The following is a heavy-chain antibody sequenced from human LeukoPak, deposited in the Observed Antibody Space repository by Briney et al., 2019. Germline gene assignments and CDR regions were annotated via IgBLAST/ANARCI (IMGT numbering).Heavy chain of an antibody. CDR2: ISSNGGST. CDR3: AELGITMIGGV. D-gene: IGHD3-10*02. CDR1: GFTFSSYA. V-gene: IGHV3-64*01. J-gene: IGHJ6*04. Sequence: GGSLRLSCAASGFTFSSYAMHWVRQAPGKGLEYVSAISSNGGSTYYANSVRGRFTISRDNAKNSLYLQMNSLRAEDTAVYYCAELGITMIGGVWGKGTTVTISS.